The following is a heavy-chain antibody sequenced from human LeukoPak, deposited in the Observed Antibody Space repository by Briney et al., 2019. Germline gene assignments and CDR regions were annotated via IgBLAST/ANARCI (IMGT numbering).Heavy chain of an antibody. D-gene: IGHD3-22*01. CDR2: IYYSGST. CDR3: ARHSSGYLSYFDY. CDR1: GASVTYYY. V-gene: IGHV4-59*08. J-gene: IGHJ4*02. Sequence: SETLSLTCSVSGASVTYYYWNWIRQPPGKGLEWIGYIYYSGSTNYNPSLKSRVTISLDTSKNQFSLKVSSVTAADTAVYYCARHSSGYLSYFDYWGQGTLVPVSS.